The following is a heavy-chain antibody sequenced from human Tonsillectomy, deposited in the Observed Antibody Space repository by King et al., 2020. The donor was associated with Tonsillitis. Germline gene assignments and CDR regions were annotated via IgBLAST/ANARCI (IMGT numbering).Heavy chain of an antibody. CDR2: ISNDGTNQ. V-gene: IGHV3-33*05. CDR1: GFVFSGFG. CDR3: VKEAGPCAPFDS. Sequence: VQLVESGGGVVQPGTSLTLSCAPSGFVFSGFGMHWVRQAPGKGLEWVAVISNDGTNQNYLDTVKGRFFVSRDNSRNTLDLHMSSLRVEDTAIYYCVKEAGPCAPFDSWGQGALVTVSS. J-gene: IGHJ4*02. D-gene: IGHD4/OR15-4a*01.